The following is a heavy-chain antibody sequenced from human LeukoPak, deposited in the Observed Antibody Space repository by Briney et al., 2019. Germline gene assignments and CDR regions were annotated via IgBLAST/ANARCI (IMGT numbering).Heavy chain of an antibody. CDR3: ARVSPRITIFGVVTRRYWFDP. CDR1: GGSISSYY. Sequence: SEXPSLTCTVSGGSISSYYWSWLRQPAGKGLEGIGRIYTSGSTNYNPSLKSRVTMSVDTSKNQFSLKLSSVTAADTAVYYCARVSPRITIFGVVTRRYWFDPWGQGTLVTVSS. CDR2: IYTSGST. J-gene: IGHJ5*02. D-gene: IGHD3-3*01. V-gene: IGHV4-4*07.